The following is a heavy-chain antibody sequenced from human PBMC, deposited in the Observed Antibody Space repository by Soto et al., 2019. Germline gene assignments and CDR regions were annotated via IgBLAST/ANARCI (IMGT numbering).Heavy chain of an antibody. V-gene: IGHV1-3*01. CDR1: GYTSTSYA. CDR3: ARARPRVGATYYWFDP. CDR2: INAGNGNT. Sequence: ASVKVSCKASGYTSTSYAMHWVRQAPGQRLEWMGWINAGNGNTKYSQKFQGRVTITRDTSASTAYMELSSLRSEDTAVYYCARARPRVGATYYWFDPWGQGTLVTVSS. D-gene: IGHD1-26*01. J-gene: IGHJ5*02.